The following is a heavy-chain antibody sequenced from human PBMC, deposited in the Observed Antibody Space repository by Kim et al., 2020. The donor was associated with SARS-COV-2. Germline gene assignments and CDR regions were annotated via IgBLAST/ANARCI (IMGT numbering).Heavy chain of an antibody. CDR3: ARGMAYRLGGIDY. D-gene: IGHD7-27*01. J-gene: IGHJ4*02. Sequence: NYADSVKGRFTISRDNAKNSLYLQMNSLTAEDTAVYYCARGMAYRLGGIDYWGQGTLVTVPS. V-gene: IGHV3-21*01.